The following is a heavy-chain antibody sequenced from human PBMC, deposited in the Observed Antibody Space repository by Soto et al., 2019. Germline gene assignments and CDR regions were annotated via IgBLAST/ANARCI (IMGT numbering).Heavy chain of an antibody. D-gene: IGHD3-16*01. Sequence: GGSLRLSCAASGFTFSSYSMNWVRQAPGKGLEWVSSISSSSSYIYYADSVKGRFTISRDNAKNSLYLQMNSLRAEDTAVCYCARVRPLDYYYGMDVWGQGTTVTVSS. CDR2: ISSSSSYI. V-gene: IGHV3-21*01. CDR3: ARVRPLDYYYGMDV. CDR1: GFTFSSYS. J-gene: IGHJ6*02.